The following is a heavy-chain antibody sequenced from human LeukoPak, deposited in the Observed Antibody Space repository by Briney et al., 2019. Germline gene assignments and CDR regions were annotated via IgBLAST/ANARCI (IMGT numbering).Heavy chain of an antibody. D-gene: IGHD3-16*02. V-gene: IGHV4-39*07. CDR2: INHSGST. CDR1: DDSIYTSTYY. J-gene: IGHJ6*02. Sequence: SETLSLTCTVSDDSIYTSTYYWSWIRQPPGKGLEWIGEINHSGSTNYNPSLKSRVTISVDTSKNQFSLKLSSATAADTAVYYCARGRFRDYVWGSYRPPGYYYGMDVWGQGTTVTVPS. CDR3: ARGRFRDYVWGSYRPPGYYYGMDV.